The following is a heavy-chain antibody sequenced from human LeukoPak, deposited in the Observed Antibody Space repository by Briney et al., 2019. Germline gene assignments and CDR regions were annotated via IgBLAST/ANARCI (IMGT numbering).Heavy chain of an antibody. D-gene: IGHD6-13*01. J-gene: IGHJ4*02. Sequence: SETLSLTCAVYGGSFSGYYWSWIRQPPGKGLEWIGEINHSGSTNYNPSLKSRVTISVDTSKNQFSLKLSSVTAADTAVYYCARGSSSCFDYRGQGTLVTVSS. CDR3: ARGSSSCFDY. CDR2: INHSGST. CDR1: GGSFSGYY. V-gene: IGHV4-34*01.